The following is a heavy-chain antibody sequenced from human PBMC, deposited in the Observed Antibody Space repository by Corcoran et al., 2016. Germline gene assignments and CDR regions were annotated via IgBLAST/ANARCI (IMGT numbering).Heavy chain of an antibody. CDR1: GYTFTSYY. CDR2: INPSGGST. V-gene: IGHV1-46*01. J-gene: IGHJ6*02. CDR3: ARDRVVDFWSGYYLYYYYGMDV. D-gene: IGHD3-3*01. Sequence: QVQLVQSGAEVKKPGASVKVSCKASGYTFTSYYMHWVRQAPGQGLEWMGIINPSGGSTSYAQKFQGRVTMTRDTSTSTVYMELSSLRSEDTAVYYGARDRVVDFWSGYYLYYYYGMDVWGQGTTVTVSS.